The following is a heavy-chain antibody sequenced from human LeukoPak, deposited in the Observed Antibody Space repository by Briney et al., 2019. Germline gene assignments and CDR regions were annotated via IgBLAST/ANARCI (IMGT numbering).Heavy chain of an antibody. J-gene: IGHJ6*03. Sequence: SETLSLTCAVYGGSFSGYYWSWIRQPPGKGLEWIGKINHNGSTNYNPSLKSRVTISVDTSKNQFSLKLSSVTAADTAVYYCARDGRFLILPSPLYYYYMDVWGKGTTVTVSS. CDR3: ARDGRFLILPSPLYYYYMDV. CDR2: INHNGST. V-gene: IGHV4-34*01. CDR1: GGSFSGYY. D-gene: IGHD3-3*01.